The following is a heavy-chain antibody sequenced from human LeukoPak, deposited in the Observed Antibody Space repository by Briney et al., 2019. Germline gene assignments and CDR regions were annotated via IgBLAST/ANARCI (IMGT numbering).Heavy chain of an antibody. D-gene: IGHD1-26*01. Sequence: GGSLRLSCAASGFTFSRHWMYWVRQAPGKGLEWVANIKQDGSAKPYVDSVKGRFTISRDNAKNSLFLQMNSLRAEDTAVYYCARDRSGVGATLYWGQGTLVTVSS. CDR2: IKQDGSAK. CDR1: GFTFSRHW. J-gene: IGHJ4*02. CDR3: ARDRSGVGATLY. V-gene: IGHV3-7*01.